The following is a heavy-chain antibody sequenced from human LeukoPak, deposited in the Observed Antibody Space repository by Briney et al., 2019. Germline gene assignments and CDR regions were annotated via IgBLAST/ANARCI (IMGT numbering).Heavy chain of an antibody. CDR1: GGSFSGYY. CDR3: AREAPSGIAALDY. J-gene: IGHJ4*02. D-gene: IGHD6-13*01. Sequence: SETLSLTCAVYGGSFSGYYWSWIRQPPGKGLEWIGEINHSGSTNYNPSLKSRVTISVDTSKNQFSLKLSSVTAADTAVYYCAREAPSGIAALDYWGQGTLVTVSS. CDR2: INHSGST. V-gene: IGHV4-34*01.